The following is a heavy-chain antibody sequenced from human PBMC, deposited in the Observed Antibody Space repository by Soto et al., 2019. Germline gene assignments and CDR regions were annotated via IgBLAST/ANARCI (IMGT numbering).Heavy chain of an antibody. J-gene: IGHJ4*02. CDR1: DVSISSSGYY. CDR2: IYYSGST. Sequence: SETLSLTCTVSDVSISSSGYYWGWIRQPPGKGLEWIGSIYYSGSTYYNPSLKSRVAISVDKSKNQLSLKLGSVTAADTAVYYCASTTFYWGQGTLVTVSS. V-gene: IGHV4-39*01. CDR3: ASTTFY. D-gene: IGHD3-16*01.